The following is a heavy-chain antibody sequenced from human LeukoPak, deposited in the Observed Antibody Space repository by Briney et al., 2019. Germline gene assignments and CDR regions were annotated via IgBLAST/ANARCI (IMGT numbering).Heavy chain of an antibody. CDR2: IIPIFGTA. D-gene: IGHD5-18*01. J-gene: IGHJ4*02. CDR3: ASTASDTAMADSYYFDY. CDR1: GGTFSSYA. Sequence: SVKVSCKASGGTFSSYAISWVRQAPGQGLGWMGGIIPIFGTANYAQKFQGRVTITADRSTSTAYMELSSLRSEDTAVYYCASTASDTAMADSYYFDYWGQGTLVTVSS. V-gene: IGHV1-69*06.